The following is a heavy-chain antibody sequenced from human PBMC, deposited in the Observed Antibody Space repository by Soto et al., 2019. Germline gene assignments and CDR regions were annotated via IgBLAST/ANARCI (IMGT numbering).Heavy chain of an antibody. CDR3: AKEQGRVAAALDY. CDR1: GFTFSGYG. J-gene: IGHJ4*02. Sequence: EVQLLESGGDLVQRGGSLRLSCAASGFTFSGYGMSWVRQAPRKGLEWVSSITSSGSNTYYVDSVKGRFTISRDNSKNTLYLQMNSLTVEDTAVYYCAKEQGRVAAALDYWGQGTLVTVSS. D-gene: IGHD6-13*01. CDR2: ITSSGSNT. V-gene: IGHV3-23*01.